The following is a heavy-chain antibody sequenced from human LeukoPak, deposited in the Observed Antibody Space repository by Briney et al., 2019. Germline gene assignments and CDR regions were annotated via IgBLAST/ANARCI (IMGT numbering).Heavy chain of an antibody. Sequence: GGSLRLSCAASGFTFSSYWMSWVRQAPGKGLEWVANIKQDGSEKYYVDSVKGRFTISRDNAKNSLYLQMNSLRAEDTAVYYCARGSTYYDSSGQVPFDYWGQGTLVTVSS. J-gene: IGHJ4*02. CDR1: GFTFSSYW. D-gene: IGHD3-22*01. V-gene: IGHV3-7*01. CDR3: ARGSTYYDSSGQVPFDY. CDR2: IKQDGSEK.